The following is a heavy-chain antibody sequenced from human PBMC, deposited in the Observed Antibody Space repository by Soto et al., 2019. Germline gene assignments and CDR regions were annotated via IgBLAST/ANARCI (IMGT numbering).Heavy chain of an antibody. CDR2: IIPIFGTA. Sequence: ASVKVSCKASGGTFSSYAISWVRQAPGQGLEWMGGIIPIFGTANYAKKFQGRVTITADESTSTAYMELSSLRSEDTAVYYCARAHRSGQWLVGYYYYGMDVWGQGTTVTVSS. V-gene: IGHV1-69*13. D-gene: IGHD6-19*01. CDR3: ARAHRSGQWLVGYYYYGMDV. CDR1: GGTFSSYA. J-gene: IGHJ6*02.